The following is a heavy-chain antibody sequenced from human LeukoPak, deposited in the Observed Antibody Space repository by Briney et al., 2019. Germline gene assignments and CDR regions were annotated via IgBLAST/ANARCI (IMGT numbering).Heavy chain of an antibody. J-gene: IGHJ6*02. CDR2: IYYSGST. CDR1: GGSISSSSYY. V-gene: IGHV4-39*07. D-gene: IGHD2-2*01. Sequence: SETLSLTCTVSGGSISSSSYYWGWIRQPPGKGLEWIGSIYYSGSTYYNPSLKSRVTISVDTSKNQFSLKLSSVTAADTAVYYCLGVPAAYGMDVWGQGTTVTVSS. CDR3: LGVPAAYGMDV.